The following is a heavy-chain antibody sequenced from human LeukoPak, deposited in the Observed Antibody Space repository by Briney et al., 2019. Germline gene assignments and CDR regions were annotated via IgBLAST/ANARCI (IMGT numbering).Heavy chain of an antibody. CDR2: VRYDGRDK. J-gene: IGHJ4*02. D-gene: IGHD2-21*01. Sequence: GGSLRLSCEVSGFTFSAYGIHWVRQSPGKGLEGVAFVRYDGRDKFYADSVKGRSIVSKDNSRTTLQLQMNSLRSEDTAVYFCARGGARDIWYFAYWGQGIRVTVSS. V-gene: IGHV3-30*02. CDR1: GFTFSAYG. CDR3: ARGGARDIWYFAY.